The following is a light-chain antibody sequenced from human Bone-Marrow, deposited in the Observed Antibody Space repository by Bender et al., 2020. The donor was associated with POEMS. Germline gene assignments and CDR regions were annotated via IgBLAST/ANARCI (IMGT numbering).Light chain of an antibody. V-gene: IGLV2-8*01. Sequence: QSVLTQPPSASGSPGQSVTISCTGTSSDIGGYNYVSWYQQRPDKAPKLIIYEVSKRPSGVPDRFSGSKSGNTASLTVSGLQAEDEADYYCTSYGGSTSACVFGTGTKVTVL. CDR2: EVS. CDR3: TSYGGSTSACV. CDR1: SSDIGGYNY. J-gene: IGLJ1*01.